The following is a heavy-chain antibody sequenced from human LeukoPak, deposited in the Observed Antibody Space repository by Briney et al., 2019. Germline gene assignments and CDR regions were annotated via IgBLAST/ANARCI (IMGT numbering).Heavy chain of an antibody. CDR1: GFTFSTYL. V-gene: IGHV3-74*01. Sequence: PGGSLRLSCAASGFTFSTYLMHWVRQAPGKGLVWVSRIKSDGSTNYADSVKGRFTISGDNANNTLSLQMNSLRPEDTGVYYCARAPSEIGGYYPEYFRHWGQGTLVTVSS. D-gene: IGHD3-22*01. CDR2: IKSDGST. CDR3: ARAPSEIGGYYPEYFRH. J-gene: IGHJ1*01.